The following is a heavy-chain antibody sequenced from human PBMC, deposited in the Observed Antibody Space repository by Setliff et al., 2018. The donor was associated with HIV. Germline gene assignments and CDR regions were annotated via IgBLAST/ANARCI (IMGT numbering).Heavy chain of an antibody. V-gene: IGHV4-34*01. CDR2: IIHSGGT. J-gene: IGHJ4*02. CDR3: ARGGLGVVGAIDY. D-gene: IGHD2-15*01. CDR1: GGSFSGYY. Sequence: SETLSLTCAVYGGSFSGYYWTWIRQPPGRGLEWIGEIIHSGGTNYSRSLKSRVTISVDTSKNQFSLNLSAVTAADTAVYYCARGGLGVVGAIDYWSQGTLVTVS.